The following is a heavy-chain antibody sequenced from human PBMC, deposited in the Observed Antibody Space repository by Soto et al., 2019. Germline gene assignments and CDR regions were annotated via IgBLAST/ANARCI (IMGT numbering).Heavy chain of an antibody. CDR1: GYTFTGYY. CDR3: ARGRVAAAYAFDI. V-gene: IGHV1-2*04. Sequence: ASVKVSCKASGYTFTGYYMHWVRQAPGQGLEWMGWINPNSGGTNYAQKFQCWVTMTRDTSISTAYMELSRLRSDDTVVYYCARGRVAAAYAFDIWGQGTMVTVSS. J-gene: IGHJ3*02. CDR2: INPNSGGT. D-gene: IGHD6-13*01.